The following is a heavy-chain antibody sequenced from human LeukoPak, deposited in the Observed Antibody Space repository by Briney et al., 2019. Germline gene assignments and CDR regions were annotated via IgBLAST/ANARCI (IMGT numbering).Heavy chain of an antibody. V-gene: IGHV3-66*01. CDR1: GFTFSSYG. Sequence: GGSLRLSCAASGFTFSSYGMHWVRQSPGKGLEWLSVIYSGGSTYYADSVKGRFNIYRDHSKNTLYLQLNSLRAEDTAVYYCARNRDYGQTGYFDYWGQGTLVTVSS. D-gene: IGHD4/OR15-4a*01. CDR3: ARNRDYGQTGYFDY. CDR2: IYSGGST. J-gene: IGHJ4*02.